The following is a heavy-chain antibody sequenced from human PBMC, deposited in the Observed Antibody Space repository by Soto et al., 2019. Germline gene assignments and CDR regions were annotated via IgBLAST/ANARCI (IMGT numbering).Heavy chain of an antibody. D-gene: IGHD3-9*01. CDR3: ARAVIRYFVWLSSYYFDY. J-gene: IGHJ4*02. V-gene: IGHV1-69*01. CDR1: GGTFSSYA. Sequence: QVQLVQSGAEVKKPGSSVKVSCKASGGTFSSYAISWVRQAPGQGLEWMGGIIPIFGTANYAQKFQGRVTITADESTSTAYMELSSLRSEDTAVYYCARAVIRYFVWLSSYYFDYWGQGTLVTVSS. CDR2: IIPIFGTA.